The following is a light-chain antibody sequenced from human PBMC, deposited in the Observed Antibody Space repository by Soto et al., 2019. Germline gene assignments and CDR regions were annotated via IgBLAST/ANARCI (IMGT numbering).Light chain of an antibody. Sequence: EIVMTQSPDTLYVSPGEGATLSCGASQSVRTKLAWYQQKAGQAPRLLIYGASTRATGIPDRFSGSGSGTEFTLTISSLQSEDFATYYCQQYYSFPLTFGGGTKVDIK. CDR2: GAS. CDR3: QQYYSFPLT. CDR1: QSVRTK. J-gene: IGKJ4*01. V-gene: IGKV3-15*01.